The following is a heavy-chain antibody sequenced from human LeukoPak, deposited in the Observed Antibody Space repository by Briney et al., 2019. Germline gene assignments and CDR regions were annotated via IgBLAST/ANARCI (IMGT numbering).Heavy chain of an antibody. V-gene: IGHV3-7*01. Sequence: AGGSLRLSCAASGFTFSSYWMGWVRQAPGKGLEWVANIKQDGSEKYYVGSVKGRFTISRDNAKNSLYLQMNSLRAEDTAVYYCARAREGGDCPFDYWGQGTLLTVSS. CDR1: GFTFSSYW. CDR3: ARAREGGDCPFDY. CDR2: IKQDGSEK. D-gene: IGHD2-21*02. J-gene: IGHJ4*02.